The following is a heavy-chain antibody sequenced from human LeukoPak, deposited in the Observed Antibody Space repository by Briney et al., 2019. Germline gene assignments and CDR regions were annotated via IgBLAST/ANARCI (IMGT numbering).Heavy chain of an antibody. CDR3: VRGVGVSRFNYLDP. CDR2: IWDDASNK. D-gene: IGHD1-7*01. V-gene: IGHV3-33*01. J-gene: IGHJ5*02. CDR1: GFTFSSFG. Sequence: PGRSLTLSCAASGFTFSSFGMHWVRQAPGKGLEWVAVIWDDASNKYYADSVKGRFTISRDNSKNTLYLQMNSLRDDDTAVYYCVRGVGVSRFNYLDPWGQGTLVIVSS.